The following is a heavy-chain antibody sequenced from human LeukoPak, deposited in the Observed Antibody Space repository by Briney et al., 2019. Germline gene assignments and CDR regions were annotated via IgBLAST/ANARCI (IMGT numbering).Heavy chain of an antibody. D-gene: IGHD3-10*01. CDR2: ISWNRGII. J-gene: IGHJ4*02. CDR3: AKDRYGSGSYYQDY. V-gene: IGHV3-9*01. Sequence: GGSLRLSCAASGFTFDDYAMPWVRQAPGKGLEWVSGISWNRGIIGYADSVKGRFTISRDNAKNSLYLQMNSLRAEDAALYYCAKDRYGSGSYYQDYWGQGTLVTVSS. CDR1: GFTFDDYA.